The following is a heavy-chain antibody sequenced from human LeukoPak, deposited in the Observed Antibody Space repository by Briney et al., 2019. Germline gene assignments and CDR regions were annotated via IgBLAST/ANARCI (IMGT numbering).Heavy chain of an antibody. D-gene: IGHD2-15*01. CDR1: GGSISSGSYY. CDR3: AREIVVVVAATWFDP. CDR2: IYTSGST. Sequence: SQTLSLTCTVSGGSISSGSYYWSWIRQPAGKGLEWIGRIYTSGSTNYNPSLKSRVTISVDTPKNQFSLKLSSVTAADTAVYYCAREIVVVVAATWFDPWGQGTLVTVSS. V-gene: IGHV4-61*02. J-gene: IGHJ5*02.